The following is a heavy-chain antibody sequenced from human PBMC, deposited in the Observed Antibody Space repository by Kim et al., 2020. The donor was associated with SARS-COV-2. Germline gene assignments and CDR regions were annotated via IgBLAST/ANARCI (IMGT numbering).Heavy chain of an antibody. CDR3: VKGAWLDY. J-gene: IGHJ4*02. V-gene: IGHV3-23*01. Sequence: NTYDAKSVTGRFTVSRDSASNTLYLQMIGLRADDTAVYYCVKGAWLDYWGPGTLVTVSS. D-gene: IGHD5-12*01. CDR2: NT.